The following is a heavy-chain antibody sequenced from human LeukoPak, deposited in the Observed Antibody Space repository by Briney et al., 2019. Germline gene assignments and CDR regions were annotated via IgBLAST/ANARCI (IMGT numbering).Heavy chain of an antibody. D-gene: IGHD3-10*01. CDR3: ARDTGYYGSGSFIAPNWFDP. CDR2: IWYDGSNK. Sequence: GGSLRLSCAASGFTFSSYGMHWVRQAPGKGLEWVAVIWYDGSNKYYADFVKGRFTISRDNSKNTLYLQMNSLRAEDTAVYYCARDTGYYGSGSFIAPNWFDPWGQGTLVTVSS. CDR1: GFTFSSYG. V-gene: IGHV3-33*01. J-gene: IGHJ5*02.